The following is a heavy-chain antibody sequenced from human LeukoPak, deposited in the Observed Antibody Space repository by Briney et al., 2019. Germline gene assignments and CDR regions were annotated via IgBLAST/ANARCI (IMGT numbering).Heavy chain of an antibody. CDR1: GFMFSSFE. CDR3: AKDRAVAGTHSFDY. D-gene: IGHD6-19*01. V-gene: IGHV3-48*03. Sequence: PGGSLRLSCAASGFMFSSFEMYWVRQAPGKGLEWVAYISSGASTMYYADSVKGRFTISRDDAKTSLFLQMNSLRAEDTAVYYCAKDRAVAGTHSFDYWGQGTLVTVSS. J-gene: IGHJ4*02. CDR2: ISSGASTM.